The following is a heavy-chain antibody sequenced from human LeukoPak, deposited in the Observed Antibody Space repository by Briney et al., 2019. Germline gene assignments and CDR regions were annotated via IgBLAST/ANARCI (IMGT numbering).Heavy chain of an antibody. CDR3: ARAYSGYGFDVDY. V-gene: IGHV1-2*02. CDR2: INPNSGGT. Sequence: ASVKVSCKASGYTFTGYYMHWVRQAPGQGLEWMGWINPNSGGTNYAQKFQGRVTMTRDTSISTAYMELSRLRSDDTAVYYCARAYSGYGFDVDYWGQGTLVTVSS. D-gene: IGHD5-12*01. CDR1: GYTFTGYY. J-gene: IGHJ4*02.